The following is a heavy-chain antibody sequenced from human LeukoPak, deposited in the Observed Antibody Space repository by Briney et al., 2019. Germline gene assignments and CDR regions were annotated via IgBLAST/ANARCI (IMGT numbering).Heavy chain of an antibody. V-gene: IGHV3-13*01. CDR3: ARSTASHVYYYDSSGYYAFDI. CDR1: GFTFSSYD. D-gene: IGHD3-22*01. J-gene: IGHJ3*02. CDR2: IGTAGDT. Sequence: GGSLRLSCAASGFTFSSYDMHWVRQATGKVLEWVSAIGTAGDTYYPGSVKGRFTISRENAKNSLYLQMNSLRAGDTAVYYCARSTASHVYYYDSSGYYAFDIWGQGTMVTVSS.